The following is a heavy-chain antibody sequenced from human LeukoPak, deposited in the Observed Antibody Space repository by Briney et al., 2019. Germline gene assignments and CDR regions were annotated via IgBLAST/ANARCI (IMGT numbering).Heavy chain of an antibody. CDR1: GFTFSNYA. J-gene: IGHJ5*02. V-gene: IGHV3-23*01. CDR2: ISGSGGIT. CDR3: AKEWDGSGTRLGWFDP. D-gene: IGHD3-10*01. Sequence: GGSLRLSCAASGFTFSNYAMSWVRQAPGKGLEWVSAISGSGGITYYADSVKGRSTISRDNSKNMLYLQMNSLRAEDTAVYYCAKEWDGSGTRLGWFDPWGQGTLVTVSS.